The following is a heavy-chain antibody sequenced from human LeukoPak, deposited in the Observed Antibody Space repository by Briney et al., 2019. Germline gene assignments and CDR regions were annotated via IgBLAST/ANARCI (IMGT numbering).Heavy chain of an antibody. D-gene: IGHD2-21*01. CDR1: GFTLGDYH. CDR3: ARDGQQGDQSAFDI. J-gene: IGHJ3*02. CDR2: VRNKARNYNT. Sequence: GGSLRLSCATSGFTLGDYHMDWVRQAPGKGLEGMGRVRNKARNYNTEYVASVEGRFTISRDASKNSLYLQMDSLKIEDTGVYFCARDGQQGDQSAFDICGQGTTVTVSS. V-gene: IGHV3-72*01.